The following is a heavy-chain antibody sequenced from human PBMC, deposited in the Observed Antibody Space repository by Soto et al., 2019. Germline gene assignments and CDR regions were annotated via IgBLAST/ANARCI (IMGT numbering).Heavy chain of an antibody. CDR3: ARGRYCLTGRCFPNWFDS. D-gene: IGHD7-27*01. CDR2: IYKSATT. Sequence: SETLSLTCSVSGDSISNLDYFWAWIRQPPGQALEYIGYIYKSATTYYNPSFESRVAISVGTSRSQFSLNVTSVTAADTAVYFCARGRYCLTGRCFPNWFDSWGQGALVTVSS. CDR1: GDSISNLDYF. V-gene: IGHV4-30-4*01. J-gene: IGHJ5*01.